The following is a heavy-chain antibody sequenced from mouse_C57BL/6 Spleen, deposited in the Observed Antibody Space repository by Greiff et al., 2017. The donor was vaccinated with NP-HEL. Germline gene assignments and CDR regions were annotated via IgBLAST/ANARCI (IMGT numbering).Heavy chain of an antibody. Sequence: EVQLVESGGGLVQPKGSLKLSCAASGFSFNTYAMNWVRQAPGKGLEWVARIRSKSNNYATYYADSVKDRFTISRDDSESMLYLQMNNLKTEDTAMYYCVSPYYSNSVLSMDYWGQGTSVTVSS. V-gene: IGHV10-1*01. CDR2: IRSKSNNYAT. D-gene: IGHD2-5*01. J-gene: IGHJ4*01. CDR3: VSPYYSNSVLSMDY. CDR1: GFSFNTYA.